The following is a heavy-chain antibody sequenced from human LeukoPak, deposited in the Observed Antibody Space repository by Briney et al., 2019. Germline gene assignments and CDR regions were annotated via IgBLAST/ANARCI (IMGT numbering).Heavy chain of an antibody. V-gene: IGHV1-18*01. Sequence: GASVKVSCKASGGTFSSYAISWVRQAPGQGLEWMGWISAYNGNTNYAQKLQGRVTMTTDTSTSTAYMELRSLRSDDTAVYYCARGASRGSQYYWGQGTLVTVSS. D-gene: IGHD1-26*01. CDR3: ARGASRGSQYY. CDR1: GGTFSSYA. CDR2: ISAYNGNT. J-gene: IGHJ4*02.